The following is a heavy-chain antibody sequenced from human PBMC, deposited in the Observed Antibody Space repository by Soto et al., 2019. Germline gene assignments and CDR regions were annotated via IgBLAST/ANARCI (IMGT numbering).Heavy chain of an antibody. Sequence: GGSLRLSCAASGFTFSNAWMSWVRQSPGKGLEGVGRIKSKTEGGATDYASPVKGTFTMSRDDAKNTLYLQTNSLKTEETAVYYCPKDQSMIEMDVWGQGTTVT. CDR3: PKDQSMIEMDV. J-gene: IGHJ6*02. V-gene: IGHV3-15*01. D-gene: IGHD3-22*01. CDR2: IKSKTEGGAT. CDR1: GFTFSNAW.